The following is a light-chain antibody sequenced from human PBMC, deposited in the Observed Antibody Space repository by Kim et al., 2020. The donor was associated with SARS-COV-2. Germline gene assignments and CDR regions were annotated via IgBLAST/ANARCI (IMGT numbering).Light chain of an antibody. V-gene: IGKV4-1*01. Sequence: DIVMTQSPDSLAVSLGERATINCKSSQSVLYSSNNKNYLAWYQQKPGQPPKLLIYWASTRESGVPDRFSGSGSGTDFTLTISSLQAEDVAVYSCQQYYSTSYTFGQGTKLEI. J-gene: IGKJ2*01. CDR2: WAS. CDR1: QSVLYSSNNKNY. CDR3: QQYYSTSYT.